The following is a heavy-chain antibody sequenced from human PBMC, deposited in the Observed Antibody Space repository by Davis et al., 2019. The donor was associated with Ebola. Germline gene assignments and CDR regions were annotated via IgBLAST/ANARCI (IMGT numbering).Heavy chain of an antibody. CDR3: ARDQIWDSSRNSFDP. V-gene: IGHV4-39*06. CDR1: GGSIISSSYY. D-gene: IGHD3-22*01. CDR2: IYYSGST. J-gene: IGHJ5*02. Sequence: PSEPLSLTCTVSGGSIISSSYYWGWIRQPPGKGLVWIGSIYYSGSTFYNPSLNSRVTLSADTSKNQFALKLSSVTAADTAVYYCARDQIWDSSRNSFDPWGQGTLVTVS.